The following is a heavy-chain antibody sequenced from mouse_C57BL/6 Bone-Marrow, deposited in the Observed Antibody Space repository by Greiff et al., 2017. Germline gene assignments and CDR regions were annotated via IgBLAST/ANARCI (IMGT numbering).Heavy chain of an antibody. CDR3: ATRGNYFFAY. CDR2: IWWDDDK. Sequence: QVQLQQSGPGLLQPSQSLSLTCSFSGFSLSTFGMGVGWIRQPSGKGLEWLAHIWWDDDKYYNPALKSRLTISKDTSKNQVFLKIANVDTADTATYYCATRGNYFFAYWGQGTLVTVSA. J-gene: IGHJ3*01. D-gene: IGHD2-1*01. V-gene: IGHV8-8*01. CDR1: GFSLSTFGMG.